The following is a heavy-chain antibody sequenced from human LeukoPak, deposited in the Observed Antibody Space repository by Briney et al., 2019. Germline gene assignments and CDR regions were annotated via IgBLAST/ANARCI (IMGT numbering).Heavy chain of an antibody. CDR2: ITGSGTGT. D-gene: IGHD3-16*01. J-gene: IGHJ4*02. CDR1: RFTFSSYV. CDR3: ANGGGGF. Sequence: GGSLRLSCAASRFTFSSYVMSWVRQAPGKGLEWVSSITGSGTGTFYADSVRGRFTISRDNSKKTVYLQMNSLRVEDTAVYYCANGGGGFWGQGTLVTASS. V-gene: IGHV3-23*01.